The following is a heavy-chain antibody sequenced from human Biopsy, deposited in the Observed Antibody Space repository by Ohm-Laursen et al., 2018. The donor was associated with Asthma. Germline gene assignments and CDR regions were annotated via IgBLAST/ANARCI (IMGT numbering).Heavy chain of an antibody. CDR3: ARDYGGNSGYYYGMDV. Sequence: SLRLSCAASGFTFSSYSMNWVRQAPGKGLEWVSYISSSSSTIYYADSVKGRFTISRDNAKNSLYLQMNSLRDEDTAVYYCARDYGGNSGYYYGMDVWSQGTTVTVSS. V-gene: IGHV3-48*02. CDR1: GFTFSSYS. D-gene: IGHD4-23*01. J-gene: IGHJ6*02. CDR2: ISSSSSTI.